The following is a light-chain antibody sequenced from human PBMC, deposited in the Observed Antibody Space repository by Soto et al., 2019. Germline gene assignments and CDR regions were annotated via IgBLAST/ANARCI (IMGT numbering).Light chain of an antibody. Sequence: QSALTQPASVSGSPGQSITISCTGTSSDVGGYNYVSCYQQHPGKAPKLMIYEVSNRPSGVSNRFSGSKSGNTASLTISGLQAEDEADYHCSSYTSSSAPFVFGTGTKLTVL. J-gene: IGLJ1*01. CDR2: EVS. V-gene: IGLV2-14*01. CDR1: SSDVGGYNY. CDR3: SSYTSSSAPFV.